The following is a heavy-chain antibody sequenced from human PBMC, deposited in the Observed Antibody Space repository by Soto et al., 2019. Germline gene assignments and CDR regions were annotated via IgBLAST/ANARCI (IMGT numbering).Heavy chain of an antibody. CDR3: AKAEDILTGYAFDP. CDR1: GFTFNNFL. Sequence: EEQLSESGGGLVQPGGSLRLSCVASGFTFNNFLMSWVRQAPGKGLEWVSGISGRGGTISYADSVKGRFTISRDNSKNTLYLQMNSLRAEDTAIYYCAKAEDILTGYAFDPWGQGTLVTVSS. V-gene: IGHV3-23*01. J-gene: IGHJ5*02. CDR2: ISGRGGTI. D-gene: IGHD3-9*01.